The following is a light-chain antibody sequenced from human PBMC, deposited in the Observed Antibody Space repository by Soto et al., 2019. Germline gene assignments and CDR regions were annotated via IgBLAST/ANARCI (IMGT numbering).Light chain of an antibody. CDR1: QSVSSNY. Sequence: EIGLTQSPGTLSLSQRERATLSCRASQSVSSNYLAWFQQKPGQAPRLLIYTASSRATGIPDRVSGSGSGGYFTRTTSRLEPDDFAVDDWDQYGSAPKTFGQGTTVDI. V-gene: IGKV3-20*01. CDR3: DQYGSAPKT. J-gene: IGKJ1*01. CDR2: TAS.